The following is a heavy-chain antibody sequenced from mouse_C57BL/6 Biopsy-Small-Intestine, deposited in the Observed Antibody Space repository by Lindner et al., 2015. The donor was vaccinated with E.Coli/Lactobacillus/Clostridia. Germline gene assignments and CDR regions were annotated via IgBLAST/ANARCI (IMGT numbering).Heavy chain of an antibody. CDR2: INPNYGTT. Sequence: VQLQESGAELVRPGASVKISCKASGYSFTDFNMSWVKQSNGKSLEWIGIINPNYGTTNYNQKFKGKATLTVDQSSSTAYMQLNSLTSEDSAVYYCTRDGYYRFSYWGQGTLVTVSA. V-gene: IGHV1-39*01. D-gene: IGHD2-3*01. J-gene: IGHJ3*01. CDR3: TRDGYYRFSY. CDR1: GYSFTDFN.